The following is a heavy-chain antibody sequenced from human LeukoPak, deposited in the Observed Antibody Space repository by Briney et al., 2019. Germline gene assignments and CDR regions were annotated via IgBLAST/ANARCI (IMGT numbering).Heavy chain of an antibody. CDR2: IYTSGST. D-gene: IGHD3-3*01. V-gene: IGHV4-4*07. CDR3: VGFPLRFLEWSGGFDY. J-gene: IGHJ4*02. CDR1: GGSISSYY. Sequence: PSETLSLTCTVSGGSISSYYWSWIRQPAGKGLEWIGRIYTSGSTNYNPSLKSRVTMSVDTSKNQFSLKLSSVTAADTAVYYCVGFPLRFLEWSGGFDYWGQGTLVTVSS.